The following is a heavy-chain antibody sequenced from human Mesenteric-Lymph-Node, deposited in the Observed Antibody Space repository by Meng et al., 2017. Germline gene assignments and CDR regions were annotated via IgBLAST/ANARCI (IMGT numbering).Heavy chain of an antibody. CDR1: GFTVSSNE. J-gene: IGHJ4*02. V-gene: IGHV3-38-3*01. CDR2: ISGGST. CDR3: ARGRWFGSAMYYFDY. Sequence: GESLKISCAASGFTVSSNEMSWVRQAPGKGVEWVSSISGGSTYYADSRKGRFTISRDNSKNTLYLQMGSLRVEDTAVYYCARGRWFGSAMYYFDYWGQGTLVTVSS. D-gene: IGHD3-10*01.